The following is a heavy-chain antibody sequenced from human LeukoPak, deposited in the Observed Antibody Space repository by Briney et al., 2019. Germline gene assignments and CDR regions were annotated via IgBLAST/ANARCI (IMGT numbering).Heavy chain of an antibody. J-gene: IGHJ5*01. V-gene: IGHV4-39*01. D-gene: IGHD4/OR15-4a*01. CDR1: GDSISSGAFY. CDR3: ARRDYADWFDP. Sequence: SETLSLTCNVSGDSISSGAFYWAWIRPSPGQGLEWVGNDYYSGSTQYNPSLRGRVSISMDKTKNQFSLNLNSVSVTDTAIYDCARRDYADWFDPWGQGTLVTVSS. CDR2: DYYSGST.